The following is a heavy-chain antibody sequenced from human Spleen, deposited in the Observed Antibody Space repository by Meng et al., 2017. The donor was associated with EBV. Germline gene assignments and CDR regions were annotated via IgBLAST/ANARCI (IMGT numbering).Heavy chain of an antibody. Sequence: GESQRWGGGLLKPSETLSLTCDVYGGPFDGYSWTWSRQPPGKGLEWIGEINHSGNTNYNPSLKSRVTISVDTSKRQFSLKLTSMTAADTAVYYCATWWGKGYYWGQETLVTVSS. J-gene: IGHJ4*02. CDR3: ATWWGKGYY. D-gene: IGHD2-8*02. CDR1: GGPFDGYS. V-gene: IGHV4-34*01. CDR2: INHSGNT.